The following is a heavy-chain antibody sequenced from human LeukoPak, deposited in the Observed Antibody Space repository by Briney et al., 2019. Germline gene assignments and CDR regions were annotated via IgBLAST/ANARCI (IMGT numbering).Heavy chain of an antibody. Sequence: GGSLRLSCAASGFTGSSNYMSWVRQAPGEGLEGVSVIYSGGSTYYADSVKGRFTISRDNAKNSLYLQMNSLRAEDTAVYYCAADLGYSSSGGDYWGQGTLVTVSS. V-gene: IGHV3-53*01. CDR3: AADLGYSSSGGDY. J-gene: IGHJ4*02. D-gene: IGHD6-13*01. CDR2: IYSGGST. CDR1: GFTGSSNY.